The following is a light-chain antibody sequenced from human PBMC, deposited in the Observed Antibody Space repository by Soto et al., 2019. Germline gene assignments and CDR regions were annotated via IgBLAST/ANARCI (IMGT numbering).Light chain of an antibody. CDR3: QQYGNLLT. CDR2: GAS. J-gene: IGKJ4*01. CDR1: QSVRSNY. V-gene: IGKV3-20*01. Sequence: EIVLTQSPGTLSLSPGERATLSCRASQSVRSNYLAWYQQKPGQAPRLLISGASSRDAGIPDRISGSGSGTDFTLTISRLEPEDFAVYYCQQYGNLLTFGGGTKVEIK.